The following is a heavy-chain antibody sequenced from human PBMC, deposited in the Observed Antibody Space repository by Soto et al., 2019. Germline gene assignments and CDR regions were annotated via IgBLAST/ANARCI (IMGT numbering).Heavy chain of an antibody. Sequence: QAQLEQSGGEVKKPGSSVKVSCKASRVAFSKFIVTWVRQAPGLGLEWVGGIIPIFGTANYAQKFQGRVTITADEYTSTSYVEVNNLRSEDTAVYYCAKVRYSSPMGYYYGMDVWGQGTTVTVSS. D-gene: IGHD6-19*01. J-gene: IGHJ6*02. CDR1: RVAFSKFI. CDR2: IIPIFGTA. CDR3: AKVRYSSPMGYYYGMDV. V-gene: IGHV1-69*01.